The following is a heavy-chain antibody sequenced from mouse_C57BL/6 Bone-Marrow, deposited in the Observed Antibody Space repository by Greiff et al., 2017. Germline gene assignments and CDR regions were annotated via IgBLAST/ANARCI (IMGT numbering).Heavy chain of an antibody. D-gene: IGHD3-2*02. CDR1: GFTFTDYH. Sequence: VQLQQSGPVLVKPGPSVKISCKASGFTFTDYHMHWVKQSHGKSLEWIGLVYPYNGGTSYNQKFKGKATLTVDTSSSTAYMELNSLTSEDSAVYYCAKQLRLPDYYAMDYWGQGTSVTVSS. J-gene: IGHJ4*01. CDR3: AKQLRLPDYYAMDY. CDR2: VYPYNGGT. V-gene: IGHV1-36*01.